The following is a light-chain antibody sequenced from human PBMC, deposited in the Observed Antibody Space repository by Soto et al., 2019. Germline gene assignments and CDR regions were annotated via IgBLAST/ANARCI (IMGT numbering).Light chain of an antibody. V-gene: IGKV1-8*01. CDR2: AAS. CDR1: QGISSY. Sequence: AIRMSQSPSSLSASKGDKVTLTCRASQGISSYLAWYQQKPGKAPKLLIYAASTLQSGVPSRFSGSGSGTDFTLTISCLQSEDFATYYCQQLRSYPLAFGGGTKV. CDR3: QQLRSYPLA. J-gene: IGKJ4*01.